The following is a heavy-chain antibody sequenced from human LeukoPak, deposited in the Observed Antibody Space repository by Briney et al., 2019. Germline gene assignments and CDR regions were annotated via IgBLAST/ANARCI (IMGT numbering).Heavy chain of an antibody. CDR3: ARDRRIQLWLQRDYYYYGMDV. J-gene: IGHJ6*02. CDR1: GFTFSSYT. Sequence: GGSLRLSCAASGFTFSSYTLHWVRQAPGKGLQWVAVISYDGKNNYYADSVKGRFTISRDNSKNTLYLQMNSLRAEDTAVYYCARDRRIQLWLQRDYYYYGMDVWGQGTTVTVSS. V-gene: IGHV3-30*04. D-gene: IGHD5-18*01. CDR2: ISYDGKNN.